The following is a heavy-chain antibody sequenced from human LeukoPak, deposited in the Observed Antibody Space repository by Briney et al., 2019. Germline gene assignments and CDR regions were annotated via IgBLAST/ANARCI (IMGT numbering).Heavy chain of an antibody. CDR3: ARDRGCSYDHDSYYYGMDV. J-gene: IGHJ6*02. V-gene: IGHV6-1*01. D-gene: IGHD5-18*01. Sequence: SQTLSLTCAISGDTVSSNSAAWNWLRQSPSRGLEWLGRTYYRNKCYTDYAVSVKSRITINPDTSKNQFTLQLNSVAPDDKAVDYCARDRGCSYDHDSYYYGMDVWGQGTTVTVSS. CDR1: GDTVSSNSAA. CDR2: TYYRNKCYT.